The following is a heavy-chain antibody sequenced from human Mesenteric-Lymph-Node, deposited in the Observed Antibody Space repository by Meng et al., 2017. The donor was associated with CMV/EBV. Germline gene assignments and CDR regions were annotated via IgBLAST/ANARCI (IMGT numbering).Heavy chain of an antibody. D-gene: IGHD3-10*01. CDR3: ARGRPLLLWFGDPKDNWFDP. Sequence: ASVKVSCKVSGYTLTELSRHWVRQAPEKGLEWMGGFDLEDGETIYAQNFQGRVTMTEDTSTDTAYMELSSLRSEDTAVYYCARGRPLLLWFGDPKDNWFDPWGQGTLVTVSS. CDR2: FDLEDGET. J-gene: IGHJ5*02. V-gene: IGHV1-24*01. CDR1: GYTLTELS.